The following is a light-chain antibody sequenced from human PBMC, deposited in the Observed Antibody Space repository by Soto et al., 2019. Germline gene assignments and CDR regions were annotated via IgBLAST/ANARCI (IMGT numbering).Light chain of an antibody. J-gene: IGKJ2*01. CDR2: GAS. CDR1: QSVNLN. V-gene: IGKV3-15*01. CDR3: QQYHNWPPYT. Sequence: EIMMTQSPGTLSVSPGEGATLSCTASQSVNLNLAWYQQKPGQPPRLLLYGASTRATSIPARFSGSGSGTEFTLTISSLQSEDFAVYFCQQYHNWPPYTFGQGTKLEIK.